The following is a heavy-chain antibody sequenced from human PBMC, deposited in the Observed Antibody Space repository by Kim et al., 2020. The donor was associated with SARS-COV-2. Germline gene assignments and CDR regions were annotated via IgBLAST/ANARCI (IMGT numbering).Heavy chain of an antibody. Sequence: AQKFQGRVTITADESTSTAYMELSSLRSEDTAVYCCARGNLITGTTYLDYWGQGTLVTVSS. J-gene: IGHJ4*02. D-gene: IGHD1-7*01. CDR3: ARGNLITGTTYLDY. V-gene: IGHV1-69*01.